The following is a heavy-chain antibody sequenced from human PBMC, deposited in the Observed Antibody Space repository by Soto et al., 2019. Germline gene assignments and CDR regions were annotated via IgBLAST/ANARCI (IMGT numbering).Heavy chain of an antibody. CDR2: IYYSGST. Sequence: SETLSLTCTVSGGSISSSSYYWGWIRQPPGKGLEWIGSIYYSGSTYYNPSLKSRVTISVDTSKNQFSLKLSSVTAAETAVYYCARGLRISTILGVVITNWFHPWGHGTLVTVSS. J-gene: IGHJ5*02. V-gene: IGHV4-39*01. CDR1: GGSISSSSYY. CDR3: ARGLRISTILGVVITNWFHP. D-gene: IGHD3-3*01.